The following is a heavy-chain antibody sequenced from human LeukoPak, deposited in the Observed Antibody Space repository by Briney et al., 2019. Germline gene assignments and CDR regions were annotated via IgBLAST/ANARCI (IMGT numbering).Heavy chain of an antibody. V-gene: IGHV4-4*07. J-gene: IGHJ3*02. CDR3: ARSYCSSTSCYYGPYDAFDI. Sequence: SETLSLTCTASGGSISSYYWSWIRQPAGKGLEWIWRIYTSGSTNYNPSLKSRVTMSVDTSKNQFSLKLSYVTAADTAVYYCARSYCSSTSCYYGPYDAFDIWGQGTMVTVSS. D-gene: IGHD2-2*01. CDR2: IYTSGST. CDR1: GGSISSYY.